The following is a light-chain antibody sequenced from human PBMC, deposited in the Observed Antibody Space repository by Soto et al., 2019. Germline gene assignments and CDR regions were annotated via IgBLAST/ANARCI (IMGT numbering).Light chain of an antibody. Sequence: DIQMTQSPSTLSGSVGDRVTITCRASQGIRNFLAWYQQKPGKVPKLLIYAASTLQSRVPSRFSGSGSGTEFSLTISSLQPDDFATYYCQQYSSHSTFGQGTKVDIK. J-gene: IGKJ1*01. V-gene: IGKV1-27*01. CDR2: AAS. CDR1: QGIRNF. CDR3: QQYSSHST.